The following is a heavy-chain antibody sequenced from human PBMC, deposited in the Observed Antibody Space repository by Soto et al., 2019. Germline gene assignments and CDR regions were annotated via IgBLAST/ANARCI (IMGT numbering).Heavy chain of an antibody. CDR2: VSGSGGNT. CDR1: AFSFSSYA. V-gene: IGHV3-23*01. J-gene: IGHJ4*02. CDR3: AKIGMTTVNSEY. Sequence: GGSLRLSCVASAFSFSSYAMSWVRQAPGKGLEWISTVSGSGGNTYYADSVRGRFTISRDNSKNTLFLQMSNVRAEDTAVYYCAKIGMTTVNSEYWGQGTLVTVSS. D-gene: IGHD4-17*01.